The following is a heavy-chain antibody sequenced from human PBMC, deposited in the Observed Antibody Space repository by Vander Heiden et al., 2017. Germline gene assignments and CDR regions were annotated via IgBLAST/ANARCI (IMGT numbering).Heavy chain of an antibody. Sequence: QVQLVESGGGVVQPGRSLRLSCAASGFPFSSYAMHWVRQAPGKGLEWVAVISYDGSNKYYADSVKGRFTISRDNSKNTLYLQMNSLRAEDTAVYYCARDLEYGDYEVRGLDYWGQGTLVTVSS. V-gene: IGHV3-30*01. J-gene: IGHJ4*02. CDR2: ISYDGSNK. CDR1: GFPFSSYA. CDR3: ARDLEYGDYEVRGLDY. D-gene: IGHD4-17*01.